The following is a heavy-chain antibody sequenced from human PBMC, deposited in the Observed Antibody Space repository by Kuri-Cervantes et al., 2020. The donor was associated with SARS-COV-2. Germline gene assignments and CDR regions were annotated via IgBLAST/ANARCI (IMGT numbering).Heavy chain of an antibody. D-gene: IGHD2-15*01. CDR1: GFTFSSYA. V-gene: IGHV3-64D*08. CDR2: ISSNGGST. Sequence: GGSLRLSCSASGFTFSSYAMHWVRQAPGKGLEYVSAISSNGGSTYYADSVKGRFTISRDNSKNTLYLQMSSLRAEDTAVYYCARDNYCSGGSCYSYYYGMDVWGQGTTVTGSS. CDR3: ARDNYCSGGSCYSYYYGMDV. J-gene: IGHJ6*02.